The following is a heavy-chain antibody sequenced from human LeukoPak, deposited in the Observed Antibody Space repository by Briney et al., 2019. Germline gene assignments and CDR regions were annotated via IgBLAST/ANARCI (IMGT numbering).Heavy chain of an antibody. D-gene: IGHD5-12*01. CDR2: IYYSGST. CDR1: GGSISSGSYY. CDR3: ATYSGYDWGLFDY. V-gene: IGHV4-39*07. J-gene: IGHJ4*02. Sequence: SETLSLTCTVSGGSISSGSYYWGWIRQPPGKGLEWIGSIYYSGSTYYNPSLKSRVTISVDKSKNQFSLKLSSVTAADTAVYYCATYSGYDWGLFDYWGQGTLVTVSS.